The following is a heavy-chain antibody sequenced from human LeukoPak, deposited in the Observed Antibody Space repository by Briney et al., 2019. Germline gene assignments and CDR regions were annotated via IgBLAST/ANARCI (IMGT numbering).Heavy chain of an antibody. D-gene: IGHD3-3*01. CDR3: AKDQSPYNYDFWSGYHDY. CDR1: GFTFSSYA. V-gene: IGHV3-23*01. Sequence: GRSLRLSCAASGFTFSSYAMSWVRQAPGKGLEWVSAISGSGGSTYYADSVKGRFTISRDNSKNTLYLQMNSLRAEDTAVYYCAKDQSPYNYDFWSGYHDYWGQGTLVTVSS. J-gene: IGHJ4*02. CDR2: ISGSGGST.